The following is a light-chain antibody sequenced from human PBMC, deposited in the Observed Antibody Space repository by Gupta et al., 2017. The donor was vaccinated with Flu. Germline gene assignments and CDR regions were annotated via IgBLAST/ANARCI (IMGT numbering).Light chain of an antibody. CDR3: QQYGSSPGK. V-gene: IGKV3-20*01. J-gene: IGKJ1*01. CDR1: QSASSSF. Sequence: ELVLTQSPGTLSLSPGERATLSCRTSQSASSSFLAWYQQKPGQAPRLLISGASNRATGIPDRFSGSGSGTDFTLTISRLEPEDFAVYYCQQYGSSPGKFGQGTKVEIK. CDR2: GAS.